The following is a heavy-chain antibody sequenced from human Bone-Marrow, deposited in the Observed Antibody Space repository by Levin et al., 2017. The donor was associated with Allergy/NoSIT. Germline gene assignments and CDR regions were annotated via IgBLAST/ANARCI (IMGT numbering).Heavy chain of an antibody. V-gene: IGHV3-53*01. CDR3: ARDPRYCSGGSCYYYAFDI. J-gene: IGHJ3*02. Sequence: QSSETLSLTCAASGFTVSHNYMSWVRQAPGKGLEWVSVIYAGGNTYYADSVKGRFTISRDTSKNTLYLRMNSLRAEDTAVYYCARDPRYCSGGSCYYYAFDIWGQGTMVTVSS. CDR2: IYAGGNT. CDR1: GFTVSHNY. D-gene: IGHD2-15*01.